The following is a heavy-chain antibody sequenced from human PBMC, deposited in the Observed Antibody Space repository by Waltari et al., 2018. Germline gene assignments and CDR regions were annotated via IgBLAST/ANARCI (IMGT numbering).Heavy chain of an antibody. V-gene: IGHV4-38-2*02. J-gene: IGHJ5*02. CDR3: ARDDYSNPRNWFDP. Sequence: QEQLQESGPGLVKPSETLSLTCAVSGYSISRGYYWGWIRPPPGKGLEWIGSIYHSGSTYYNPSLKSRVTISVDTSKNQFSLKLSSVTAADTAVYYCARDDYSNPRNWFDPWGQGTLVTVSS. D-gene: IGHD4-4*01. CDR1: GYSISRGYY. CDR2: IYHSGST.